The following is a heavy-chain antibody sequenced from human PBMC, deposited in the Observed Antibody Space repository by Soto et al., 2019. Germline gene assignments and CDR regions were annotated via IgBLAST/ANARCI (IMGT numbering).Heavy chain of an antibody. CDR2: ISGSDGKT. D-gene: IGHD3-3*01. V-gene: IGHV3-23*01. CDR3: ARWSYLDY. CDR1: GFTVSSNY. Sequence: SLRLSCAASGFTVSSNYMSWVRQAPGKGLEWVSTISGSDGKTFYADSVKGRFSISRDTSQSTLYLQMNSLRADDTAMYYCARWSYLDYWGQGTRVTVSS. J-gene: IGHJ4*02.